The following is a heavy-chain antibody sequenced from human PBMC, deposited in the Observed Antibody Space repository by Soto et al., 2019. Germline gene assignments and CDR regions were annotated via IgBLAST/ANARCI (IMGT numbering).Heavy chain of an antibody. D-gene: IGHD2-2*01. J-gene: IGHJ4*02. CDR1: GYTFTSYA. CDR3: ARGGVGYYFDY. Sequence: GSVKVSCKASGYTFTSYAMHWVRQAPGQRLEWMGWINAGNGNTKYSQKFQGRVTITRDTSASTAYMELSSLRSEDTAVYYCARGGVGYYFDYWGQGTLVTVSS. CDR2: INAGNGNT. V-gene: IGHV1-3*01.